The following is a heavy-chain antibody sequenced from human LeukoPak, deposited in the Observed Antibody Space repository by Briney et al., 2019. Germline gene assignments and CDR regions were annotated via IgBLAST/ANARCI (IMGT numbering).Heavy chain of an antibody. CDR1: GYTFTGYY. J-gene: IGHJ6*03. CDR2: INPNSGGT. CDR3: ARDHGSGSYYLYYCYYYMDV. D-gene: IGHD3-10*01. Sequence: AASVKVSCKASGYTFTGYYMHWVRQAPGQGLEWMGRINPNSGGTNYAQKFQGRVTMTRDTSISTAYMELSRLRSDDTAVYYCARDHGSGSYYLYYCYYYMDVWGKGTTVTVSS. V-gene: IGHV1-2*06.